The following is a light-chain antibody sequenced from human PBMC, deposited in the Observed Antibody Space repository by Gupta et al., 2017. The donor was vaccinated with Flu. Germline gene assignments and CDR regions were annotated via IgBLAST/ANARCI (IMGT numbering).Light chain of an antibody. CDR1: QSVRSN. CDR3: QQYHNWPPLT. J-gene: IGKJ4*01. V-gene: IGKV3D-15*01. Sequence: ATLSVSLGERATLSCRASQSVRSNLAWIQQKPGQAPRLLIYDASTRATDIPARFSGSGSGTEFTLTISSLQSEDCAVYYCQQYHNWPPLTFGEGTKVEIK. CDR2: DAS.